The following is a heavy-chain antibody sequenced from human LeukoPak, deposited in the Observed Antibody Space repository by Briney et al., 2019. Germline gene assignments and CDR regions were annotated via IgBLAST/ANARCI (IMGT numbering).Heavy chain of an antibody. CDR3: ARDLTSSGGRGYYYYYGMDV. D-gene: IGHD2-15*01. V-gene: IGHV3-15*01. Sequence: GGPLRLSCAASGFTFSNAWMSWVRQAPGKGLEWVGRIKSKTDGGTTDYAAPVKGRFTISRDDSKNTLYLQMNSLRAEDTAVYYCARDLTSSGGRGYYYYYGMDVWGQGTTVTVSS. CDR1: GFTFSNAW. J-gene: IGHJ6*02. CDR2: IKSKTDGGTT.